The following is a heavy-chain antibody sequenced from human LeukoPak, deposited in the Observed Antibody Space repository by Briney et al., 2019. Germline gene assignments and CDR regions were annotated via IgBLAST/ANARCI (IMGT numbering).Heavy chain of an antibody. D-gene: IGHD3-10*01. Sequence: SETLSLTCTVSGYSISSGYYWGWIRQPSGKGLEWIGSIYHSGSTYYNPSLKSRVTISVDTSKNQFSLKLSSVTAADTAVYYCARVDITNAFDIWGQGTMVTVSS. CDR3: ARVDITNAFDI. CDR2: IYHSGST. J-gene: IGHJ3*02. CDR1: GYSISSGYY. V-gene: IGHV4-38-2*02.